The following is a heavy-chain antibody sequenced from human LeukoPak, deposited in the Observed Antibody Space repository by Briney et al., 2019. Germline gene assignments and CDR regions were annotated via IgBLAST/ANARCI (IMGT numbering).Heavy chain of an antibody. CDR1: GFTFSSYA. V-gene: IGHV3-23*01. CDR3: AKFPWLLYYFDY. CDR2: ISGSGGST. Sequence: GGSLRLSCAASGFTFSSYAMSWVRQAPGKGLEWVSAISGSGGSTYYADSVKGRFTISRDNSKNTPYLQMNSLRAEDTAVYYCAKFPWLLYYFDYWGQGTLVTVSS. J-gene: IGHJ4*02. D-gene: IGHD5-18*01.